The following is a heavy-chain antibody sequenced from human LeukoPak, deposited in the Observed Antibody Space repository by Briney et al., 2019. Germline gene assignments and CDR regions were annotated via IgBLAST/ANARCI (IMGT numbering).Heavy chain of an antibody. D-gene: IGHD2-2*01. CDR3: ARTRAPAAYYYYMDV. Sequence: WASVKVSCKASGYTFTGYYMHWVRQAPGQGLEWMGWINPNSGGTNYAQKFQGRVTMTRDTSISTAYMELSRLRSDDTAVYYCARTRAPAAYYYYMDVWGKGTTVTVSS. J-gene: IGHJ6*03. CDR1: GYTFTGYY. V-gene: IGHV1-2*02. CDR2: INPNSGGT.